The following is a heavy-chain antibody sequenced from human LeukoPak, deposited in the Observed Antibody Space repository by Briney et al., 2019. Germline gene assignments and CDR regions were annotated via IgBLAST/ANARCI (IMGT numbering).Heavy chain of an antibody. J-gene: IGHJ4*02. D-gene: IGHD3-22*01. CDR3: ARGPPTYYYDSSGYPIIPPQFDY. Sequence: KPSETLSLTCSVSGASISSYYWSWIRQPPGKGLEWIGYIYYSGSTNYNPSLKSRVTISVDTSKNQFSLKLSSVTAADAAVYYCARGPPTYYYDSSGYPIIPPQFDYWGQGTLVTVSS. CDR2: IYYSGST. V-gene: IGHV4-59*01. CDR1: GASISSYY.